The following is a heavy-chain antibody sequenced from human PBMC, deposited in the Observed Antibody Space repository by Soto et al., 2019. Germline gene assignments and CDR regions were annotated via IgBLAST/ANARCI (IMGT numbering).Heavy chain of an antibody. CDR1: GYTFTSYA. J-gene: IGHJ4*02. Sequence: ASVKVSCKASGYTFTSYAMHWVRQAPGQRLEWMGWINAGNGNTKYSQKFQGRVTITRDTSASTAYMELSSLRSEDTAVYFCARDTSRGEYDYWGQGTLVTVSS. CDR2: INAGNGNT. D-gene: IGHD3-10*01. V-gene: IGHV1-3*01. CDR3: ARDTSRGEYDY.